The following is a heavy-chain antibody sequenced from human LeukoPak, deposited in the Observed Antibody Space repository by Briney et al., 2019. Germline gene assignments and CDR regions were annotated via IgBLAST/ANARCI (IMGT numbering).Heavy chain of an antibody. Sequence: SETLSLTCTVSGGSISSYYWSWIRQPAGKGLEWIGRIYTSGSTNYNPSLKSRVTISVDTSKNQFSLKLSSVTAADTAVYYCARVKLGYCSSTSCYGYFDYWGQGTLVTVSS. J-gene: IGHJ4*02. V-gene: IGHV4-4*07. CDR2: IYTSGST. D-gene: IGHD2-2*01. CDR3: ARVKLGYCSSTSCYGYFDY. CDR1: GGSISSYY.